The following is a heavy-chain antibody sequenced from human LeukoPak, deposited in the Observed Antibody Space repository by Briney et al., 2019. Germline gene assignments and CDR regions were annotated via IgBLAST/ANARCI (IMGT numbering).Heavy chain of an antibody. D-gene: IGHD3-16*01. V-gene: IGHV4-61*05. Sequence: PSETLSLTCTVSGGSISSSSYYWGWIRQPPGKGLEWIGYIYYSGSTNYNPSLKSRVTISVDTSKNQFSLKLSSVTAADTAVYYCARCGITFGGVKGFWFDPWGQGTLVTVSS. CDR3: ARCGITFGGVKGFWFDP. CDR2: IYYSGST. J-gene: IGHJ5*02. CDR1: GGSISSSSYY.